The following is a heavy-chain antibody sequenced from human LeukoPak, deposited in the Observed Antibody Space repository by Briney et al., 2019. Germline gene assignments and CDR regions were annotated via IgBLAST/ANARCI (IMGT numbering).Heavy chain of an antibody. CDR1: GFTFSSYS. D-gene: IGHD5-12*01. Sequence: PGGSLRLSCAASGFTFSSYSMNWVRQAPGKGLEWVSSISSSSSYIYYADSVKGRFTISRDNAKNSLYLQMNSLRAEDTAVYYCARGVGYSGYDFHYWGQGTLVTVSS. J-gene: IGHJ4*02. CDR2: ISSSSSYI. CDR3: ARGVGYSGYDFHY. V-gene: IGHV3-21*01.